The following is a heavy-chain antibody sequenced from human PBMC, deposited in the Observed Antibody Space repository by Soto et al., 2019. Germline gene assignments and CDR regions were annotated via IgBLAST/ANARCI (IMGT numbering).Heavy chain of an antibody. D-gene: IGHD6-25*01. Sequence: ASVKVSCKASGYTFSNYAIHWVRQAPGQRLECLGWINVGSGNTKYSQKFQGRVTITWDTSASTAYMQLSSLRYEDTAVYYCSRSALTPFDYWGPGTLVTV. V-gene: IGHV1-3*01. CDR2: INVGSGNT. J-gene: IGHJ4*02. CDR3: SRSALTPFDY. CDR1: GYTFSNYA.